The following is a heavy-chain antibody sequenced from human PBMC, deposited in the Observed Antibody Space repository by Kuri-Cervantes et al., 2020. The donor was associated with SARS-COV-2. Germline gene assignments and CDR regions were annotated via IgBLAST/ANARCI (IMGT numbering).Heavy chain of an antibody. CDR1: GGSISSGDYY. V-gene: IGHV3-23*01. CDR2: ISGSGGST. D-gene: IGHD5-18*01. Sequence: ETLSLTCTVTGGSISSGDYYWSWIRQAPGKGLEWVSAISGSGGSTYYADSVKGRFTISRDNSKNTLYLQMNSLRAEDTAVYYCAKVDTAMVFFLFDYWGQGTMVTVSS. J-gene: IGHJ4*02. CDR3: AKVDTAMVFFLFDY.